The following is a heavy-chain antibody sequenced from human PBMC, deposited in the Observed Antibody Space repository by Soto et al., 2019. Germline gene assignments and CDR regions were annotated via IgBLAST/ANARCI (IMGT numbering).Heavy chain of an antibody. V-gene: IGHV2-5*02. CDR1: GFSFSTTGMG. CDR2: LYWADDK. Sequence: QITLKESGPTLVRPTETLTLTCSFSGFSFSTTGMGVGWVRQPPGEALEWLALLYWADDKRYSPSLKSRLTITADTSKNQVVLIMASMDVVDTAKYYCGLRHYYGSGSPDVDVWGKGITVTVSS. J-gene: IGHJ6*04. CDR3: GLRHYYGSGSPDVDV. D-gene: IGHD3-10*01.